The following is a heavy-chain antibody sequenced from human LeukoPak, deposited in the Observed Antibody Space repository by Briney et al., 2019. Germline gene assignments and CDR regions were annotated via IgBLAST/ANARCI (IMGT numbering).Heavy chain of an antibody. V-gene: IGHV4-59*01. CDR1: GDSISGFH. Sequence: SETLSLTCTVSGDSISGFHWSWIRQPPGKGLEWIGYIYYSGSTNYNPSLKSRVTISVDTSKNQFSLKLTSVTAADTAVYYCARQVATKGEWAFDVWGQGTRVIASS. D-gene: IGHD5-12*01. J-gene: IGHJ3*01. CDR3: ARQVATKGEWAFDV. CDR2: IYYSGST.